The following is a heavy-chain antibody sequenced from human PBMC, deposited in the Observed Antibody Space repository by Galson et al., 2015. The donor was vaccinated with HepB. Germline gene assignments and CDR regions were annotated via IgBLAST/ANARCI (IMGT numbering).Heavy chain of an antibody. V-gene: IGHV1-69*10. CDR2: IIPILGIA. Sequence: SVKVSCKASGYKFTSYYMHWVRQAPGQGLEWMGGIIPILGIANYAQKFQGRVTITADKSTSTAYMELSSLRSEDTAVYYCARGGSNYDFWSGYDYWGQGTLVTVSS. CDR1: GYKFTSYY. CDR3: ARGGSNYDFWSGYDY. J-gene: IGHJ4*02. D-gene: IGHD3-3*01.